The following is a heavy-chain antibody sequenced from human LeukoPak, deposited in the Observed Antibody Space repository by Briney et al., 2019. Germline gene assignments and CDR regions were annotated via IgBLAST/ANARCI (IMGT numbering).Heavy chain of an antibody. Sequence: SVTVSCTASGGTFSSYAISWVRQAPGQGLEWMGRIIPILGIANYAQKFQGRVTITADKSTSTAYMELSSLRSEDTAVYYCASNAGYSSGFDAFDIWGQGTMVTVSS. J-gene: IGHJ3*02. D-gene: IGHD6-19*01. CDR1: GGTFSSYA. CDR3: ASNAGYSSGFDAFDI. CDR2: IIPILGIA. V-gene: IGHV1-69*04.